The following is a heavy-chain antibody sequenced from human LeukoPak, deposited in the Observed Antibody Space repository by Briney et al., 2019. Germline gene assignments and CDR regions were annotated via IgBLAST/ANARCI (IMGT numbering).Heavy chain of an antibody. J-gene: IGHJ6*04. D-gene: IGHD6-6*01. V-gene: IGHV4-34*01. Sequence: PSETLSLTCAVYGGSFSGYYWSWIRQPPGKGLEWIGEINHSGSTNYNPSLKSRVTISVDTSKNQFSLKLSSVTAADTAVYYCARWSLSRLDVWGKGTTVTVSS. CDR2: INHSGST. CDR3: ARWSLSRLDV. CDR1: GGSFSGYY.